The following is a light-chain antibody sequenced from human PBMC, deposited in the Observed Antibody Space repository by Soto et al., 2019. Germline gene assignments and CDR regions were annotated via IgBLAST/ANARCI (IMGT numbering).Light chain of an antibody. J-gene: IGKJ1*01. CDR1: QDIEKD. CDR3: QHYHSYGT. V-gene: IGKV1-6*01. CDR2: AAS. Sequence: AIQVTQSPASLSAAVGGRVRMTSRASQDIEKDLAWYQQQPGKAPNLLIYAASTLQNGVPSRFSGSGSGTDFTLTISSLQPEDFATHYCQHYHSYGTFGQGTKVDIK.